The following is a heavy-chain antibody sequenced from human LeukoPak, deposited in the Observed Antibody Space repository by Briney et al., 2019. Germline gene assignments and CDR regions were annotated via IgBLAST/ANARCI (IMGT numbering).Heavy chain of an antibody. CDR2: INQGGSEI. Sequence: GGSLRLSCAASGFNYRSYWMNWVRQAPGKGLEWVANINQGGSEIYYVDSVKGRFTISRDNSENIVYLQMNNLRVEDTAVYYCAGRLTGYSSGYIHWGQGTLVTVSS. CDR1: GFNYRSYW. V-gene: IGHV3-7*03. CDR3: AGRLTGYSSGYIH. D-gene: IGHD5-18*01. J-gene: IGHJ4*02.